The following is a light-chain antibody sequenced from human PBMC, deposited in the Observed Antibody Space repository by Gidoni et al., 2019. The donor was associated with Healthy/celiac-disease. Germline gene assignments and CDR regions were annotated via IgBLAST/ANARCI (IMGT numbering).Light chain of an antibody. CDR3: SSYTSSSTYV. Sequence: QSALTQPASVSGPPGQSITSSCTGTSSNVGGYNYVSWYQQHPGKPPKLMIYEVSNRPSGVSNRFSGSKPGHTASLTISGLQAEDEAHYYCSSYTSSSTYVFGTGTKVTVL. J-gene: IGLJ1*01. V-gene: IGLV2-14*01. CDR2: EVS. CDR1: SSNVGGYNY.